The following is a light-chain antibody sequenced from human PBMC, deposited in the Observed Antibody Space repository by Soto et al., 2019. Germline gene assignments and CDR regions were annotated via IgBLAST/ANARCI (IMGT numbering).Light chain of an antibody. V-gene: IGKV3-15*01. CDR3: QQYNNLPRT. Sequence: EIVMTQSPATLSVSPGERATLSCRASQSVSSNLAWYQQKPGQAPRLLIYGASTRATGIPARFSGSGSGTELPIIISGLPSEDFAISYCQQYNNLPRTFGQGNKVDIK. CDR2: GAS. CDR1: QSVSSN. J-gene: IGKJ1*01.